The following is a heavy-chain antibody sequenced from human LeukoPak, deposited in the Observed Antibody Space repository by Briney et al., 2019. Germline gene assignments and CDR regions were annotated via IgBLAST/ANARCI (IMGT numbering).Heavy chain of an antibody. CDR2: ISGSGGST. Sequence: GGSLRLSCAASGFTVSSYAMSWVRQAPGKGLEWVSAISGSGGSTYYADSVKGRFTISRDNSKNTLYLQMNSLRAEDTAVYYCAKVYHLAVSAFDYWGQGTLVTVSS. D-gene: IGHD6-19*01. CDR1: GFTVSSYA. J-gene: IGHJ4*02. CDR3: AKVYHLAVSAFDY. V-gene: IGHV3-23*01.